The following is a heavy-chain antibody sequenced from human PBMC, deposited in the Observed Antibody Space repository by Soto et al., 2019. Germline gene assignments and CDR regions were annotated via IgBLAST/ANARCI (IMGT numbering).Heavy chain of an antibody. D-gene: IGHD5-18*01. Sequence: EVQLVESGGGLVQPGGSLRLSCGASGFTFRTYWLSWVRQVPGKGLEWVANINQDGSEKNYVDSVKGRFTISRDNAKNSLHLQMSSLRAEDTALYYCARDGSTSCYSYDYHGMDVWGQGTKVTVPS. CDR2: INQDGSEK. CDR1: GFTFRTYW. V-gene: IGHV3-7*05. J-gene: IGHJ6*01. CDR3: ARDGSTSCYSYDYHGMDV.